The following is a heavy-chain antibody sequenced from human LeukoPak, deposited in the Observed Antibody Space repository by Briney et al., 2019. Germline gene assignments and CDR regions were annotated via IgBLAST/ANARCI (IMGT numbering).Heavy chain of an antibody. CDR3: ARDRGLWDFGKGWFDP. V-gene: IGHV3-30*02. Sequence: GGSLRLSCVASGFSFSTSGMHWVRQSPGKGLDWVAFIRNDGNKKNYAESVKGRFTISRDNSRNTLYLQMDSLSAEDTAVYYCARDRGLWDFGKGWFDPWGQGTLVTVSS. J-gene: IGHJ5*02. CDR1: GFSFSTSG. D-gene: IGHD1-26*01. CDR2: IRNDGNKK.